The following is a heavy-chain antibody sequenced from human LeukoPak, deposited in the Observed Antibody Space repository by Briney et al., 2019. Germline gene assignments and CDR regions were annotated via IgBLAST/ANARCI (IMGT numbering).Heavy chain of an antibody. CDR1: GFTFSSYS. J-gene: IGHJ5*02. CDR2: ISSSSSYI. CDR3: ARAASGNWFDP. V-gene: IGHV3-21*01. Sequence: GGSLRLSCAAPGFTFSSYSMNWVRQAPGKGLEWGSSISSSSSYIYYADSVKGRFTISRDNAKNSLYLQMNSLRAEDTAVYYWARAASGNWFDPWGQGTLVTVSS. D-gene: IGHD3-10*01.